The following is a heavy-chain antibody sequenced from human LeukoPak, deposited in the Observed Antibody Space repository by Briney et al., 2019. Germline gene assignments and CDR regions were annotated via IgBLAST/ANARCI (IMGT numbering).Heavy chain of an antibody. Sequence: GASVKVSSKASGYTFTGYYIDWVRQAPGQGLEWMGWINSDSGGTNYAQKFQGRVTMTRDTSTSTAYMELSSLRSDDTAFYYCARDTITVTTPYFDYWGQGTLVTVPS. CDR2: INSDSGGT. J-gene: IGHJ4*02. V-gene: IGHV1-2*02. CDR1: GYTFTGYY. CDR3: ARDTITVTTPYFDY. D-gene: IGHD4-17*01.